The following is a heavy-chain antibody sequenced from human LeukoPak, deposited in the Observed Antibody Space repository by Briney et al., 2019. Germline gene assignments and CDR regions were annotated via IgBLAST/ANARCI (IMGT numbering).Heavy chain of an antibody. J-gene: IGHJ6*02. CDR1: GYTFTGYY. D-gene: IGHD6-19*01. CDR3: ARGRAVASSYYYVMDV. V-gene: IGHV1-2*02. Sequence: ASVKVSCKASGYTFTGYYMHWVRQAPGQGLERMGWINPNSGGTNYAQKFQGRVTMTRDTSISTAYMELSRLRSDDTAVYYCARGRAVASSYYYVMDVWGQGTTVTVSS. CDR2: INPNSGGT.